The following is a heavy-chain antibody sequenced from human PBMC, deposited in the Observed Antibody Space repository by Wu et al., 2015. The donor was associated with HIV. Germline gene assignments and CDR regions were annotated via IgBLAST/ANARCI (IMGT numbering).Heavy chain of an antibody. CDR3: ARDNIATVTNYHYYNGMDV. Sequence: QVQLEQSGAEVKKPGSSVRVSCKASGETFSRITFSWVRQAPGQGLEWMGRIIPKLGTKRYAQKFQGRVTIIADESTRTAYMELRSLKSDDTAVYYCARDNIATVTNYHYYNGMDVWGQGTTVTVSS. J-gene: IGHJ6*02. V-gene: IGHV1-69*11. CDR2: IIPKLGTK. CDR1: GETFSRIT. D-gene: IGHD4-11*01.